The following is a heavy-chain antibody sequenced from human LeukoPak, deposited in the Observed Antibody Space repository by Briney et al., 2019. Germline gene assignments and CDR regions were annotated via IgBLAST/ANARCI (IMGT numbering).Heavy chain of an antibody. V-gene: IGHV3-30*18. CDR2: ISYDGSNK. J-gene: IGHJ3*02. CDR1: GFTFSSYG. D-gene: IGHD3-22*01. Sequence: GGSLRLSCAASGFTFSSYGMHWVRQAPGKGLEWVAVISYDGSNKYYADSVKGRFTISRDNSKNTLYLQMNSLRAEDTAVYYCAKDREVVISSMAPFDIWGQGTMVTVSS. CDR3: AKDREVVISSMAPFDI.